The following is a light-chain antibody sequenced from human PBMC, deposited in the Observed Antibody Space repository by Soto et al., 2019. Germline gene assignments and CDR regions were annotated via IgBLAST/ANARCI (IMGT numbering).Light chain of an antibody. CDR2: DAS. J-gene: IGKJ1*01. CDR3: QVRDVWTS. V-gene: IGKV3-11*01. Sequence: IVLTQSPATLSLSPGERAALSCRASQSVSTSLAWYQHKPGQAPRLFIYDASKRAPGIPARFSGSGSGTDFTLTISSLEPEDFAVYYCQVRDVWTSFGQGTKV. CDR1: QSVSTS.